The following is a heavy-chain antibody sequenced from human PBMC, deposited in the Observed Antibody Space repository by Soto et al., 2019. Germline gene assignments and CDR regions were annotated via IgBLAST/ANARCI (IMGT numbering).Heavy chain of an antibody. Sequence: SETLSLTCNVSGRSMISYYWSWIRQPAGKGLEWIVRIYTGGNTNYNPSLKSRVTMSVDTSKSQFSLSLTSVTAADTAVYYCAREGDDRHFFFDSWGQGTLVTVSS. CDR2: IYTGGNT. CDR1: GRSMISYY. D-gene: IGHD3-3*02. V-gene: IGHV4-4*07. J-gene: IGHJ4*02. CDR3: AREGDDRHFFFDS.